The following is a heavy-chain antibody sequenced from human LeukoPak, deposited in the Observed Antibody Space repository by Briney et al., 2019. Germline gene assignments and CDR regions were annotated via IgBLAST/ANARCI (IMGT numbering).Heavy chain of an antibody. CDR2: ISGSDGST. D-gene: IGHD5-18*01. J-gene: IGHJ4*02. V-gene: IGHV3-23*01. CDR1: GFTFSSYA. CDR3: AKAEGLMWIQLWSYFDY. Sequence: LPGGSLRLSCAASGFTFSSYAMTWVRQAPGKGLEWVSTISGSDGSTYYADSVKGRFTISRDNSKNTLYLEMNSLRAEDTAVYYCAKAEGLMWIQLWSYFDYWGQGTLVTVSS.